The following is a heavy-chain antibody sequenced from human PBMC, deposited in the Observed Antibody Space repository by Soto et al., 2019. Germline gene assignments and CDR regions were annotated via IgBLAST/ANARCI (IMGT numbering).Heavy chain of an antibody. J-gene: IGHJ4*02. CDR2: IIPIFGTA. CDR3: ARDRGADRSPDFYVPLDY. CDR1: GGTFSSYA. V-gene: IGHV1-69*01. Sequence: QVQLVQSGAEVKKPGSSVKVSCKASGGTFSSYAISWVRQAPGQGLEWMGGIIPIFGTANYAQKFQGRVTITADDSTRTAYMELSSLRSEDTAVYYCARDRGADRSPDFYVPLDYWGQGNLVTVSS. D-gene: IGHD1-26*01.